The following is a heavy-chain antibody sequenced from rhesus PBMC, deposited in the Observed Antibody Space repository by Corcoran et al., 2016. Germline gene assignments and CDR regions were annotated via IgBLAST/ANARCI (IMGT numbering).Heavy chain of an antibody. CDR3: ASAIETAEFDD. D-gene: IGHD1-1*01. V-gene: IGHV4S14*01. CDR2: IYGRGGGN. CDR1: GGSISGYYY. Sequence: QVQLQESGPGLVKPSETLSLTCAVSGGSISGYYYWRWIRQPPGQGLEWIGSIYGRGGGNYLTPSLKRRGTRSVETSKNQFVLKLSAVTAADTVVYDCASAIETAEFDDWGQGVLVTVSS. J-gene: IGHJ4*01.